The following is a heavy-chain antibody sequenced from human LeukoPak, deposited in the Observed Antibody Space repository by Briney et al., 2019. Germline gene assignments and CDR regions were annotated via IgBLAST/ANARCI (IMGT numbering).Heavy chain of an antibody. CDR2: ISWNSGTI. CDR3: AKDHYYDSSGPFDY. J-gene: IGHJ4*02. CDR1: GFTFDDYA. V-gene: IGHV3-9*01. Sequence: GGSLRLSCDASGFTFDDYAMHWVRQAPGKGLEWVSCISWNSGTIGYADSVKGRFTISRDNAKNSLYLQMNSLRAEDTALYYCAKDHYYDSSGPFDYWGQGTLVTVSS. D-gene: IGHD3-22*01.